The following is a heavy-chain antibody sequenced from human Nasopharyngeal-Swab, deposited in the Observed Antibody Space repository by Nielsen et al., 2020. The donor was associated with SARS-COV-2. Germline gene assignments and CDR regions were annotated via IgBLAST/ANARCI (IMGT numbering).Heavy chain of an antibody. J-gene: IGHJ4*02. CDR2: IVPALGLP. CDR3: AREGEYGAYDAPDY. D-gene: IGHD5-12*01. V-gene: IGHV1-69*10. Sequence: WVRQAPGQGLEWMGGIVPALGLPNYAQKFRGRVTISADRSTTTSYLELSSLRSEDTAIYYCAREGEYGAYDAPDYWGQGTRVTVSS.